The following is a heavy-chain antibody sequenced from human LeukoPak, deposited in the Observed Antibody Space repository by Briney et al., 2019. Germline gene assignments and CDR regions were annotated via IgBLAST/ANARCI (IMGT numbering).Heavy chain of an antibody. CDR3: TTAPYYYGSGSSPFDY. D-gene: IGHD3-10*01. J-gene: IGHJ4*02. CDR2: IKSKTDGGTT. V-gene: IGHV3-15*01. CDR1: GFTFSNAW. Sequence: GGSLRLSCAASGFTFSNAWMSWVRQAPGKGLEWVGRIKSKTDGGTTDYAAPVKGRFTISRDDSKTTLYLQMNSLKTEDTAVYYCTTAPYYYGSGSSPFDYWGQGTLVTVSS.